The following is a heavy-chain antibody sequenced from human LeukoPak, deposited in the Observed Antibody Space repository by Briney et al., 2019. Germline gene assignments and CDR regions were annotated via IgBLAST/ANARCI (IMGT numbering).Heavy chain of an antibody. V-gene: IGHV3-23*01. J-gene: IGHJ4*02. CDR2: ISGSGGST. Sequence: QAGGSLRLSCAASGFTFSSYAMSWVRQAPGKGLEWVSAISGSGGSTYYADSVKGRFTISRDNSKNTLYLQMNSLRAEDTAVYYCAKGRRSSTSCSLDYWGQGTLVTVSS. CDR3: AKGRRSSTSCSLDY. D-gene: IGHD2-2*01. CDR1: GFTFSSYA.